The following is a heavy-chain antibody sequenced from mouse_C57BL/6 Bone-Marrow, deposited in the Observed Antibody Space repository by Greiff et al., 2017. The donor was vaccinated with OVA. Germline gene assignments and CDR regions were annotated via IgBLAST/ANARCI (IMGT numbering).Heavy chain of an antibody. CDR3: TGSDYVDYCDY. CDR1: GFTFSNYW. D-gene: IGHD2-4*01. V-gene: IGHV6-3*01. Sequence: EVKLEESGGGLVQPGGSMKLSCVASGFTFSNYWMNWVRQSPEKGLEWVAQIRLKSDNYATHYAESVKGRFTISRDDSKSSVYLQMNNVRAEDTGIYYCTGSDYVDYCDYWGQGTTLTVSS. J-gene: IGHJ2*01. CDR2: IRLKSDNYAT.